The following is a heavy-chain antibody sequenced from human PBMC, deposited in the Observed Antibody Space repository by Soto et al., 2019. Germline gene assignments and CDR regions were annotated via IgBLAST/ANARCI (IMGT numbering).Heavy chain of an antibody. CDR3: ARGSIAAALPGINWFDP. CDR1: GDSVSSNSAA. D-gene: IGHD6-13*01. Sequence: PSQTLSLTCAISGDSVSSNSAAWNWIRQSPSRGLEWLGRTYYRSKWYNDYAVSVKSRITINPDTSKNQFSLQLNSVTPEDTAVYYCARGSIAAALPGINWFDPWGQGTLVTVSS. J-gene: IGHJ5*02. CDR2: TYYRSKWYN. V-gene: IGHV6-1*01.